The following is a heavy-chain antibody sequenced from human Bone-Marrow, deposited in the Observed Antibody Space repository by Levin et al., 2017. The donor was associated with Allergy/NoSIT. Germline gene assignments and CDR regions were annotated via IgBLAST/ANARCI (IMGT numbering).Heavy chain of an antibody. CDR3: ARCEVVLVGGSCDSWFDP. J-gene: IGHJ5*02. Sequence: TGESLKISCAASGFTFSDYYMSWIRQAPGKGLEWVSYISSSSSYTNYADSVKGRFTISRDNAKNSLYLQMNSLRAEDTAVYYCARCEVVLVGGSCDSWFDPWGQGTLVTVSS. CDR1: GFTFSDYY. D-gene: IGHD2-15*01. CDR2: ISSSSSYT. V-gene: IGHV3-11*06.